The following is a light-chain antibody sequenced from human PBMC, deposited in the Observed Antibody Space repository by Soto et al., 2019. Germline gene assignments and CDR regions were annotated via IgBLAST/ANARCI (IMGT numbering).Light chain of an antibody. J-gene: IGKJ1*01. V-gene: IGKV1-5*03. Sequence: DIQMTQSPATLSASVGDRVIITCRASQTINKCVAWYQQKPGKAPKVLIYATSSLKREVPSRFSGSGSGTEYTLTISSLQPDDFATYYCQHYCIVWTFGQGTKVEIK. CDR2: ATS. CDR3: QHYCIVWT. CDR1: QTINKC.